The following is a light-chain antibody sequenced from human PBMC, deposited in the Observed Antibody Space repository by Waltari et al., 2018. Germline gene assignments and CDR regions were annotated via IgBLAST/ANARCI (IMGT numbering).Light chain of an antibody. CDR3: SSYAGGNTLV. J-gene: IGLJ2*01. Sequence: QPALTQPPSASGSLGHSVTISCPGSSSDVGRYNFFSWYQQYPGKAPKLIFYEVFKRPPGVPDRFSGSKSGNTASLTVSGLQPEDEADYYCSSYAGGNTLVFGGGTRLTVL. V-gene: IGLV2-8*01. CDR2: EVF. CDR1: SSDVGRYNF.